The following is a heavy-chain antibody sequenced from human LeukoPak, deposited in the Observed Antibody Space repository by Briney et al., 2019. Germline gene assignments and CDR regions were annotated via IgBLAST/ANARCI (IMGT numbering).Heavy chain of an antibody. J-gene: IGHJ6*03. D-gene: IGHD3-16*01. Sequence: ASVKVSCKVSGYTLIELSMHWVRQAPGKGLEWMGGFDPEDGETIYAQKFQGRVTMTEDTSTDTAYMELSSLRSEDTAVYYCAREVGDRYYYYYYMDVWGKGTTVTISS. CDR2: FDPEDGET. CDR3: AREVGDRYYYYYYMDV. V-gene: IGHV1-24*01. CDR1: GYTLIELS.